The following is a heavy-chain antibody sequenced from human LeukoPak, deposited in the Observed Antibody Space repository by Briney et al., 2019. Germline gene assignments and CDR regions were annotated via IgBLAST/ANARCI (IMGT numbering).Heavy chain of an antibody. J-gene: IGHJ4*02. Sequence: GGSLRLSCAASGYTFSSYAMSWVRQAPGKGLEWVSAISGSGGSTYYADSVKGRFTISRDNSKNTLYLQMNSLRAEDTAVYYCAKDGVQAAAGTPYTYYFDYWGQGTLVTVSS. V-gene: IGHV3-23*01. D-gene: IGHD6-13*01. CDR2: ISGSGGST. CDR3: AKDGVQAAAGTPYTYYFDY. CDR1: GYTFSSYA.